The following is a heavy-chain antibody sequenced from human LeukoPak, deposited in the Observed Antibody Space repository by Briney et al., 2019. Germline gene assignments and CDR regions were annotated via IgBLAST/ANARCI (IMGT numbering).Heavy chain of an antibody. CDR2: ISGSGGST. V-gene: IGHV3-23*01. CDR3: AKDFGGSHPYYFDY. D-gene: IGHD1-26*01. Sequence: GASLRLSCAASGFTFSSYAMSWVRQAPGKGLEWVSAISGSGGSTYYADSVKGRFTVSRDNSKNTLYLQMNSLRAEDTAVYYCAKDFGGSHPYYFDYWGQGTLVTVSS. J-gene: IGHJ4*02. CDR1: GFTFSSYA.